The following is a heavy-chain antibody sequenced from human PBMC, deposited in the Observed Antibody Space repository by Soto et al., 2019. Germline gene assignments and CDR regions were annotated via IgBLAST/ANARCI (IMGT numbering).Heavy chain of an antibody. Sequence: SETLSLTCTVSGGSISSSSYYWGWIRQPPGKGLEWIGSIYYSGSTHYNPYLKSRVTISVDTSKNQFSLKLSSVTAADTAVYYCARGRFFGNSVVIRTRYFDYWGQGTLVTAPQ. CDR1: GGSISSSSYY. D-gene: IGHD3-3*01. CDR3: ARGRFFGNSVVIRTRYFDY. J-gene: IGHJ4*02. V-gene: IGHV4-39*01. CDR2: IYYSGST.